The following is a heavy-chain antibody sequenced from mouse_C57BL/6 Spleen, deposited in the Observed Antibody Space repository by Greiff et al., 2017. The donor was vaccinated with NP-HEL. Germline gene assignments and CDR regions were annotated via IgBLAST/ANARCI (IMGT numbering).Heavy chain of an antibody. Sequence: DVQLQESGGDLVKPGGSLKLSCAASGFTFSSYGLSWVRQTPDKRLEWIATISSGGSYTYYPDSVKGRFTISRDNAKNTLYLQMSSLKSEETAMYYCARLTGGYYCDYWGKGTTLTVSS. CDR3: ARLTGGYYCDY. V-gene: IGHV5-6*01. J-gene: IGHJ2*01. CDR1: GFTFSSYG. CDR2: ISSGGSYT. D-gene: IGHD4-1*01.